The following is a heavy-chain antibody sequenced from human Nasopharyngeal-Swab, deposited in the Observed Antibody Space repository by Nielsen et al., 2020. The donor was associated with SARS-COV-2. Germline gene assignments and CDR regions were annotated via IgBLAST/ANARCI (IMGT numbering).Heavy chain of an antibody. D-gene: IGHD3-3*01. CDR1: GFSFSSYG. CDR3: ARLKYDFWNGPPEDY. Sequence: GESLKISCAASGFSFSSYGLHWVRQAPGKGLEWVAVISYDGNTKYYADSVKGRFTISRDNSKNTLYLLINSLRAEDTAVYYCARLKYDFWNGPPEDYWGQGTLVTVSS. J-gene: IGHJ4*02. CDR2: ISYDGNTK. V-gene: IGHV3-30*03.